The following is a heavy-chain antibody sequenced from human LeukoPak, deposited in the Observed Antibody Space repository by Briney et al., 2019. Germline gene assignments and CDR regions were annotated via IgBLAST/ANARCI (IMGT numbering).Heavy chain of an antibody. CDR3: ARSPSGSYYFDY. CDR2: IIPIFGTA. CDR1: GGTFSSYA. V-gene: IGHV1-69*05. D-gene: IGHD1-26*01. Sequence: SVKVSCKASGGTFSSYAISWVRQAPGQGLEWMGGIIPIFGTANYAQKFQGRATITTDESTSTAYMELSSLRSEDTAVYYCARSPSGSYYFDYWGQGTLVTVSS. J-gene: IGHJ4*02.